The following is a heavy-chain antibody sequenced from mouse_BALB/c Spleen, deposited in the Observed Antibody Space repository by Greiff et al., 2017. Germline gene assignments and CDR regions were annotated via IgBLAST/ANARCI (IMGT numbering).Heavy chain of an antibody. CDR2: INPSSGYT. V-gene: IGHV1-4*01. D-gene: IGHD2-1*01. J-gene: IGHJ4*01. Sequence: VKLQESGAELARPGASVKMSCKASGYTFTSYTMHWVKQRPGQGLEWIGYINPSSGYTNYNQKFKDKATLTADKSSSTAYMQLSSLTSEDSAVYYCARLGGNYDYAMDYWGQGTSVTVSS. CDR3: ARLGGNYDYAMDY. CDR1: GYTFTSYT.